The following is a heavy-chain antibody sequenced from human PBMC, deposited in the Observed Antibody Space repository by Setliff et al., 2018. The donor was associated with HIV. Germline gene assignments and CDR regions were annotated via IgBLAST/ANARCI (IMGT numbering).Heavy chain of an antibody. D-gene: IGHD6-19*01. CDR2: INHSGST. V-gene: IGHV4-34*01. CDR3: ARQFTVQWLVSTYGMDV. CDR1: GGSFSGYY. J-gene: IGHJ6*02. Sequence: SETLSLTCAVYGGSFSGYYWSWIRQPPGKGLEWIGEINHSGSTYYNPSLKSRVTISVDTSKNQFSLNLSSVTAADTAVYYCARQFTVQWLVSTYGMDVWGQGTTVTVSS.